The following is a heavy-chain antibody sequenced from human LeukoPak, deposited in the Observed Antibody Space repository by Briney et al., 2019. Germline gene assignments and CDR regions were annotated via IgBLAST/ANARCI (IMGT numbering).Heavy chain of an antibody. J-gene: IGHJ4*02. V-gene: IGHV3-48*01. Sequence: GGSVRLSCVASGFTFSSYSMNWVRQAPGKGLEWVSYITRSSSAKFYADSVKGRFTISRDNAENLLYLQMNSLRAEDTAVYYCTRDQEGSDYWGQGTLVTVSS. CDR3: TRDQEGSDY. CDR1: GFTFSSYS. CDR2: ITRSSSAK.